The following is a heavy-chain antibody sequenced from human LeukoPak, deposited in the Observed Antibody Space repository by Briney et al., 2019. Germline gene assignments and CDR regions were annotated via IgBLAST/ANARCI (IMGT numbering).Heavy chain of an antibody. J-gene: IGHJ4*02. CDR1: GGTFSSYA. CDR2: ISAYNGNT. Sequence: ASVKVSCKASGGTFSSYAISWVRQAPGQGLEWMGWISAYNGNTNYAQRLQGRVTMTTDTSTSTAYMELRSLRSDDTAVYYCARDFGGYDPLDYWGQGTLVTVSS. CDR3: ARDFGGYDPLDY. D-gene: IGHD5-12*01. V-gene: IGHV1-18*01.